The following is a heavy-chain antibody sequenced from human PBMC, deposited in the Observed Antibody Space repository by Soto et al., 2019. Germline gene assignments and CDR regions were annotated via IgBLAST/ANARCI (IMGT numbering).Heavy chain of an antibody. V-gene: IGHV3-7*01. J-gene: IGHJ4*02. CDR2: IKQDGSEK. CDR1: GFTLCSFW. Sequence: GGALRLSCAASGFTLCSFWMSWVRQAPGKGLEWVANIKQDGSEKYYVDSVKGRFTISRDNAKNSMYVQMNSLRAEDTAVYYCARGYGLHDYWGQGTLVTVSS. D-gene: IGHD3-3*01. CDR3: ARGYGLHDY.